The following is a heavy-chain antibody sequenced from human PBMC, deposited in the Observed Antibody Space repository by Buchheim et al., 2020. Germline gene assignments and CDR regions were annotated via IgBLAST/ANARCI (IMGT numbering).Heavy chain of an antibody. V-gene: IGHV3-30*18. Sequence: QVQLVESGGGVVQPGRSLRLSCAASGFTFSSYGMHWVRQAPGKGLEWVAVISYDGSNKYYADSVKGRFTISRDNSKNTLYLQRNSLRAEDTAVYYCAKDLDGSSWYGYYYGMDVWGQGTT. CDR2: ISYDGSNK. CDR3: AKDLDGSSWYGYYYGMDV. J-gene: IGHJ6*02. D-gene: IGHD6-13*01. CDR1: GFTFSSYG.